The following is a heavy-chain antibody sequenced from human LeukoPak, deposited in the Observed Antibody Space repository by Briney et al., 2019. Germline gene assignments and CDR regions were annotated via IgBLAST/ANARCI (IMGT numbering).Heavy chain of an antibody. V-gene: IGHV5-51*01. CDR2: IYPGDSDT. D-gene: IGHD3-22*01. J-gene: IGHJ3*02. CDR1: GYSLTNNW. CDR3: ARLKGYYYDSSGSDAFDI. Sequence: GESLKISCKVSGYSLTNNWIGWVRQMPGKGLEWMGIIYPGDSDTRYSPSFQGQVTISADKSISTAYLQWSSLKASDTAMYYCARLKGYYYDSSGSDAFDIWGQGTMVTVSS.